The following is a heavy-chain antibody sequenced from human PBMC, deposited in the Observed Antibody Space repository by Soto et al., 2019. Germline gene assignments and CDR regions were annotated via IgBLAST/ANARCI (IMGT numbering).Heavy chain of an antibody. CDR1: GFTFSSYA. CDR3: AKDLVYFNWGFGDAFDI. V-gene: IGHV3-23*01. D-gene: IGHD3-9*01. J-gene: IGHJ3*02. Sequence: GGSLRLSCAASGFTFSSYAMSWVRQAPGKGLEWVSAISGSGGSTYYADSVKGRFTISRDNSKNTLYLQMNSLRAEDTAVYYCAKDLVYFNWGFGDAFDIWGQGTMVTVSS. CDR2: ISGSGGST.